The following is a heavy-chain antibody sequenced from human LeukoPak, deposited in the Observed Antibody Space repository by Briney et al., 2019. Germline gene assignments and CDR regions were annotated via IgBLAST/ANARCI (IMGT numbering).Heavy chain of an antibody. CDR1: GYTFTTYG. J-gene: IGHJ6*02. Sequence: ASVKVSCKTPGYTFTTYGISWVRQAPGQGLEWMGWISAYNGNTNYAQKLQGRVTMTTDTSTSTAYMELRSLRSDDTAVFYCASGTSSWFGAYYYYGMDVWGQGTTVTVSS. D-gene: IGHD6-13*01. CDR2: ISAYNGNT. V-gene: IGHV1-18*01. CDR3: ASGTSSWFGAYYYYGMDV.